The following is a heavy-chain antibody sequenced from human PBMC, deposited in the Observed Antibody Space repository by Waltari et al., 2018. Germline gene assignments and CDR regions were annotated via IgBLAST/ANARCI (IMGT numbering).Heavy chain of an antibody. CDR2: INIDGSNI. CDR1: GFTFSSDW. Sequence: EVQLVESGGGLVQPGGSLRLSCSASGFTFSSDWLPLVRQAPGKGLVWVSHINIDGSNINYADSVKGRFTISRDNAKNTLYLQMNSLRVEDTAVYYCARDGYNWIPFDCWGQGTLVTVSS. CDR3: ARDGYNWIPFDC. D-gene: IGHD1-20*01. J-gene: IGHJ4*02. V-gene: IGHV3-74*01.